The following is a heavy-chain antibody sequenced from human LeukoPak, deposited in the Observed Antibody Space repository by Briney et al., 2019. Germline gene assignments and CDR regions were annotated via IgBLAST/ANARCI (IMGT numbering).Heavy chain of an antibody. Sequence: SETLSLTCGVSGYSISRDYYWAWIRQPPGKGLEWIGTIYHIGSTYYNPSLESRVTISVDKSKNEFSLNLNSVTAADTAVYYCARAGWIITSGIDYWGQGALVTVSS. CDR1: GYSISRDYY. V-gene: IGHV4-38-2*01. CDR2: IYHIGST. J-gene: IGHJ4*02. CDR3: ARAGWIITSGIDY. D-gene: IGHD1-20*01.